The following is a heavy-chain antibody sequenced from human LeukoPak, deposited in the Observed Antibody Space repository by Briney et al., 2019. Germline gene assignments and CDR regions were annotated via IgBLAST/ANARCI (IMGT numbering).Heavy chain of an antibody. CDR2: INPKRGGT. D-gene: IGHD4-23*01. Sequence: AAVKVSCKASGYTFTGYYMHWVRQAPGQGDEWMGWINPKRGGTNYAQKFQGRVTMTRDTSIITAYMELGRLRSDDTGVYYCSREGGGLTFDYWGQGTLVTVSS. CDR1: GYTFTGYY. J-gene: IGHJ4*02. V-gene: IGHV1-2*02. CDR3: SREGGGLTFDY.